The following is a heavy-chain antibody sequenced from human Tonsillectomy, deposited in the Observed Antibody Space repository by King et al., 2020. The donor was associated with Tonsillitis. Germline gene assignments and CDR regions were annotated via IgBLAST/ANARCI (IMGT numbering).Heavy chain of an antibody. V-gene: IGHV3-66*01. D-gene: IGHD3-10*01. Sequence: VQLVESGGNLVQPGGSLRLSCAVSGFTVSNNYMSWVRQAPGKGLEWVAVIYSGGSTYYADSVKGRFTISRDNSKNTLYLQMNSLRAEDTAVYYCARCSPGFTMPALGQGTLVTVSS. J-gene: IGHJ5*02. CDR3: ARCSPGFTMPA. CDR2: IYSGGST. CDR1: GFTVSNNY.